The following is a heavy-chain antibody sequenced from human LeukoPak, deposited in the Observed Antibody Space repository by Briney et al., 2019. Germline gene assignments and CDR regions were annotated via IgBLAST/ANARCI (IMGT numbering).Heavy chain of an antibody. D-gene: IGHD4-17*01. J-gene: IGHJ5*02. CDR3: ANDYGANKCFDP. CDR1: GYTFTGYY. Sequence: ASVKVSCKASGYTFTGYYMHWVRQAPGQGLEWMGWINPNSGGTNYAQKFQGRVTMTRDTSISTAYMELSRLRSDDTAVYYCANDYGANKCFDPWGQGTLVTVSS. V-gene: IGHV1-2*02. CDR2: INPNSGGT.